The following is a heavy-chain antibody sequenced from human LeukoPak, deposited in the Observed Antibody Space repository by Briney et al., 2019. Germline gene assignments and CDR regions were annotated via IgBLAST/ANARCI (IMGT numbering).Heavy chain of an antibody. V-gene: IGHV3-15*01. CDR3: TTGGYYGSRWWYNGMDV. CDR2: IKNKGDGETT. Sequence: GSLRLSCAASGFSLTNAWMNWVRQAPGKGLEWVALIKNKGDGETTDYAAPVKGRFDISRDDSKTTLFLQMNSLRTEDTAVYYCTTGGYYGSRWWYNGMDVWGQGTTVTVSS. J-gene: IGHJ6*02. D-gene: IGHD4-17*01. CDR1: GFSLTNAW.